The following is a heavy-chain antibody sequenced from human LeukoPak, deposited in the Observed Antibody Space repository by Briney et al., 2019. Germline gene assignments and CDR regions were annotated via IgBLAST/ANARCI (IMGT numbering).Heavy chain of an antibody. CDR1: GYTFTSYY. V-gene: IGHV1-8*02. D-gene: IGHD3-10*01. CDR2: MNPNSGNT. CDR3: ARGPSGEFDY. J-gene: IGHJ4*02. Sequence: GASVKVSCKASGYTFTSYYMHWVRQAPGQGLEWMGWMNPNSGNTGYAQKFQGRVTMTRNTSISTAYMELSSLRSEDTAVYYCARGPSGEFDYWGQGTLVTVSS.